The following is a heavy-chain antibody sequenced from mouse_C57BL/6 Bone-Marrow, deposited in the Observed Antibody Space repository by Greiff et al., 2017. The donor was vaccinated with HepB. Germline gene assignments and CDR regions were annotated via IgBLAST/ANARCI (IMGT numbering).Heavy chain of an antibody. CDR3: VRDRTTWGYFDV. V-gene: IGHV10-3*01. CDR2: IRSKSSNYAT. CDR1: GFTFNTYA. Sequence: EVQRVESGGGLVQPKGSLKLSCAASGFTFNTYAMHWVRQAPGKGLEWVARIRSKSSNYATYYADSVKDRFTISRDDSQSMLYLQMNNLKTEDTAMYYCVRDRTTWGYFDVWGTGTTVTVSS. J-gene: IGHJ1*03. D-gene: IGHD2-13*01.